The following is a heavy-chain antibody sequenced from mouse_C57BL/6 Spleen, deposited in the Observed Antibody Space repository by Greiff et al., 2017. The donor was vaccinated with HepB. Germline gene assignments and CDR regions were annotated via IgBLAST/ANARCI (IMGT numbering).Heavy chain of an antibody. V-gene: IGHV14-2*01. D-gene: IGHD1-1*01. CDR3: ARGEVLRYADY. CDR2: IDPEDGET. Sequence: VQLQQSGAELVKPGASVKLSCTASGFNIKDYYMHWVKQRTEQGLEWIGRIDPEDGETKYAPTFQGKATITADTSSNTAYLQLSSLTSEDTAVYYCARGEVLRYADYWGQGTTLTVSS. CDR1: GFNIKDYY. J-gene: IGHJ2*01.